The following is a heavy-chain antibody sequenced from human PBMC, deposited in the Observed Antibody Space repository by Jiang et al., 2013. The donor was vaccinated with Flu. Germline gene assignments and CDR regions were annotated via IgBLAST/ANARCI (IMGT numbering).Heavy chain of an antibody. CDR1: GYTFTSHY. Sequence: VQLVESGAEVQKPGASVRISCTTSGYTFTSHYVHWVRQAPGQGLEWMGIINPRGGRTTYAQSFQGRVTMTRDTSTTTAYMELTSLTSDDTAAYFCASGNDNGLDYWGQGTLVTVSS. V-gene: IGHV1-46*01. CDR2: INPRGGRT. D-gene: IGHD3-16*01. J-gene: IGHJ4*02. CDR3: ASGNDNGLDY.